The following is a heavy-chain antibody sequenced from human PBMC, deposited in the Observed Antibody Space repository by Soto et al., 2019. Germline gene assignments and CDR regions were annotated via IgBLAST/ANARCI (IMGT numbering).Heavy chain of an antibody. V-gene: IGHV1-8*01. J-gene: IGHJ4*02. Sequence: ASVKVSCKASGYTFTSYDINWVRQATGQGLEWMGWMNPNSGNTGYAQKFQGRVTMTRNTSISTAYMELSSLRSEDTAVYYCARGKVRFAGFDYWGQGTLVTVSS. CDR3: ARGKVRFAGFDY. CDR2: MNPNSGNT. D-gene: IGHD3-3*01. CDR1: GYTFTSYD.